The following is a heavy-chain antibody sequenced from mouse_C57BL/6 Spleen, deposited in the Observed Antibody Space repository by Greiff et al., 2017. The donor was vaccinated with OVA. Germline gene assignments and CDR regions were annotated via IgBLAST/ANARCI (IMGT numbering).Heavy chain of an antibody. CDR1: GYTFTSYW. J-gene: IGHJ4*01. V-gene: IGHV1-69*01. CDR3: ARRDTTVVDYAMDY. Sequence: VQLQQPGAELVMPGASVKLSCKASGYTFTSYWMHWVKQRPGQGLEWIGEIDPSDSYTNYNQKFKGKSTLTVDKSSSTAYMQLSSLTSEDSAVYDCARRDTTVVDYAMDYWGQGTSVTVSS. D-gene: IGHD1-1*01. CDR2: IDPSDSYT.